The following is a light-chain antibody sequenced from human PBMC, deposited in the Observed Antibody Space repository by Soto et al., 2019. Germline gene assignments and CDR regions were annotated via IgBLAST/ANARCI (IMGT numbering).Light chain of an antibody. CDR1: SSNIGAGYD. Sequence: QSVLTQPPSVSGAPGQRVTISCTGSSSNIGAGYDINWYQKLPGTAPKLLIYGNSNRPSGVPDRFSGSKSVTSAYLAITGLQAEDEPDYYCQSYDINPHVVVGGGTKVTVL. V-gene: IGLV1-40*01. CDR3: QSYDINPHVV. J-gene: IGLJ2*01. CDR2: GNS.